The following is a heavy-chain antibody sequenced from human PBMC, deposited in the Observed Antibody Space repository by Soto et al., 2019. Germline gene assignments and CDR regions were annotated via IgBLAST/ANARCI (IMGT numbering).Heavy chain of an antibody. CDR1: GYSFPSFW. Sequence: GESLKISCKVSGYSFPSFWIGWVRQMPGKGLEWLGSIYPGDSETRYSPSFQGEVTISADKSITTAYLHWSSLRASDTATYYCVKQHPLDSRAWHNWSQGTLVTVSS. CDR2: IYPGDSET. D-gene: IGHD6-19*01. J-gene: IGHJ4*02. CDR3: VKQHPLDSRAWHN. V-gene: IGHV5-51*01.